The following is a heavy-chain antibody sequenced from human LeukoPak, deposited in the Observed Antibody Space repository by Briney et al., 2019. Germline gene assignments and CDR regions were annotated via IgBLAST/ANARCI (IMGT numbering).Heavy chain of an antibody. Sequence: QPGGSLRLSCAASGFTVSDNYMNWVRQAPGKGLEWVSAIYSGGGIYYADSVKGRFTISRDNSKNTVYLQMNSLRPEDTAVYYCAREGHSYGPFDYWGQGALVTVSS. CDR3: AREGHSYGPFDY. V-gene: IGHV3-66*02. CDR2: IYSGGGI. D-gene: IGHD5-18*01. CDR1: GFTVSDNY. J-gene: IGHJ4*02.